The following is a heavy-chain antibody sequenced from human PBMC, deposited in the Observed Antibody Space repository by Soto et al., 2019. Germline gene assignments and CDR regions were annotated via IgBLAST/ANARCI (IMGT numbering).Heavy chain of an antibody. CDR3: ARSNDRRRSRDGYSPYYFDY. V-gene: IGHV3-7*01. D-gene: IGHD5-18*01. CDR1: GFTFSSYW. CDR2: IKQDGSEK. Sequence: GGSLRLSCAASGFTFSSYWMSWVRQAPGKGLEWVANIKQDGSEKYYVDSVKGRFTISRDNAKNSLYLQMNSLRAEDTAVYYCARSNDRRRSRDGYSPYYFDYWGQGTLVTVSS. J-gene: IGHJ4*02.